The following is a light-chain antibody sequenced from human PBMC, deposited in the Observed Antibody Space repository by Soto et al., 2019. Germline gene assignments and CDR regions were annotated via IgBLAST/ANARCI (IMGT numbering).Light chain of an antibody. Sequence: QSVLPQAPSASGTPGQRVTISCSGSSSNIGSKTVNWYQQLPGMAPKLLIFNNHQRPSGVPDRFSGSKSGTSASLAISGLQSEDEADYYCAAWDGSLNACVFGAGTKVTVL. CDR3: AAWDGSLNACV. CDR2: NNH. J-gene: IGLJ1*01. CDR1: SSNIGSKT. V-gene: IGLV1-44*01.